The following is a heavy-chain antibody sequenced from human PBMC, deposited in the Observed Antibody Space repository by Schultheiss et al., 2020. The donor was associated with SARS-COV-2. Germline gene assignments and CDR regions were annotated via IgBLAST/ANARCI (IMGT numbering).Heavy chain of an antibody. V-gene: IGHV3-NL1*01. CDR3: GRGPGGYTSYFDY. CDR1: GFTFDDYA. D-gene: IGHD3-22*01. CDR2: IYSGGST. J-gene: IGHJ4*02. Sequence: GGSLRLSCAASGFTFDDYAMHWVRQAPGKGLEWVSVIYSGGSTYYADSVKGRFTISRDNAKNTLYLQMNSLTAEDTAVYYCGRGPGGYTSYFDYWGQGTLVTVSS.